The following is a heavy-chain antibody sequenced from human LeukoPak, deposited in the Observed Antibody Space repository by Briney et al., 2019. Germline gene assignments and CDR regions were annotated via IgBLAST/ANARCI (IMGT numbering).Heavy chain of an antibody. Sequence: GESLKISCQGSGYNFPIYWIGWVRQMPGQGLEWMGIIYPDDSNTIYGPSFQGQVTISADKSINTAYLEWSSLKASDTAIYYCARRGVPAAIGIDYWGQGTLVTVSS. CDR2: IYPDDSNT. CDR3: ARRGVPAAIGIDY. V-gene: IGHV5-51*01. CDR1: GYNFPIYW. D-gene: IGHD2-2*02. J-gene: IGHJ4*02.